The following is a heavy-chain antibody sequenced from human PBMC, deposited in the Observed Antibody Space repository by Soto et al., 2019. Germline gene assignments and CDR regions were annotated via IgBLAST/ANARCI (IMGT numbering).Heavy chain of an antibody. CDR2: IYFSGST. CDR1: GDSVSSASFY. D-gene: IGHD5-18*01. Sequence: TSETLSLTCTVSGDSVSSASFYWIWIRQAPGKGLEWIGFIYFSGSTNYNPSLKSRVTMSVDRSKNQFTLRLTSVTAADTAVYFCATESGSTYGYFDHWGQGTQVTVSS. CDR3: ATESGSTYGYFDH. J-gene: IGHJ4*02. V-gene: IGHV4-61*01.